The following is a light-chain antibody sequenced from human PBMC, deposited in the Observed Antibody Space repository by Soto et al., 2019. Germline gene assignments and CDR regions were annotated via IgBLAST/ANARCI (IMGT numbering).Light chain of an antibody. CDR3: QPYNNWPLT. Sequence: EIVLTQSPATLSLSPGERATLSCRASQAVGDTLAWYQHKPGQAPRLLIYDTSTRATGVPTRFSGSRSGAEFTLTINSLQSEDFAVYYCQPYNNWPLTFGGGTKVDIK. V-gene: IGKV3-15*01. CDR1: QAVGDT. CDR2: DTS. J-gene: IGKJ4*01.